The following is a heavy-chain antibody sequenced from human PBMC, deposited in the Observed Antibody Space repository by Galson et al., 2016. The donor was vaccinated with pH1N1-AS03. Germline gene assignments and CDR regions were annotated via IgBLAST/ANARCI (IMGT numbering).Heavy chain of an antibody. CDR3: ARGQCLGGSGECYSSHFAINWFDP. CDR2: VYDTGRT. Sequence: TLSLTCTVSGDSINRYSWSWIRQPPGKGLEWIGYVYDTGRTHYNPSLKSRVTISLDTSRNQFSLKLNSLTAADTAVYYCARGQCLGGSGECYSSHFAINWFDPWGQGTLVTVSS. V-gene: IGHV4-59*01. D-gene: IGHD2-21*01. CDR1: GDSINRYS. J-gene: IGHJ5*02.